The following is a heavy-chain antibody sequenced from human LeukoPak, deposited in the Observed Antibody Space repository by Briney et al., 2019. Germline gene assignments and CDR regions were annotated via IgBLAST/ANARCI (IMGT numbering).Heavy chain of an antibody. CDR3: ARDSVAPKDYDSSGYYYYYGMDV. CDR2: IIPIFGTA. V-gene: IGHV1-69*01. Sequence: SVKVSCKSSGGTFSSYAIIWVRQAPRQGLEWMGGIIPIFGTANYAQKFQGRVTITADESTSTAYMELSSLRSEDTAVYYCARDSVAPKDYDSSGYYYYYGMDVWGQGTTVTVSS. CDR1: GGTFSSYA. J-gene: IGHJ6*02. D-gene: IGHD3-22*01.